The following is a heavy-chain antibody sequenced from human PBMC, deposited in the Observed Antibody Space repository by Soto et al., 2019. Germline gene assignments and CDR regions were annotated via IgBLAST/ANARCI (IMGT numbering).Heavy chain of an antibody. Sequence: WGSLRLSCAASGVTFSNAWMNWVRQAPGKGQEWDGRIKSKTDGGTTDYAAPVKGRFTISRDDSKNTLYLQMNSLKTEDTAVYYCITDLGYSGYYERPYYGMDVWGQGTPVNVSS. J-gene: IGHJ6*02. V-gene: IGHV3-15*07. CDR3: ITDLGYSGYYERPYYGMDV. CDR2: IKSKTDGGTT. CDR1: GVTFSNAW. D-gene: IGHD5-12*01.